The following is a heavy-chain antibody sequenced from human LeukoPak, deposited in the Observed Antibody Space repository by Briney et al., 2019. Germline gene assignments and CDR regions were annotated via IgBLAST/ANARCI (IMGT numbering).Heavy chain of an antibody. J-gene: IGHJ6*02. V-gene: IGHV3-30-3*01. Sequence: GRSLRLSCAASGFTFSSYAMHWVRQAPGKGLEWVAVISYDGSNKYYADSVKGRFTISRDNAKNSLYLQMNSLRAEDTAVYYCARRAYCSGGSCPHYSYYYGMDVWGQGTTVTVSS. CDR3: ARRAYCSGGSCPHYSYYYGMDV. CDR1: GFTFSSYA. CDR2: ISYDGSNK. D-gene: IGHD2-15*01.